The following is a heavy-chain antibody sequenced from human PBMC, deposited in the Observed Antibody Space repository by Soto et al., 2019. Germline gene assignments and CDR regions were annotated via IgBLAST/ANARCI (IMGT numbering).Heavy chain of an antibody. J-gene: IGHJ4*02. D-gene: IGHD3-16*02. Sequence: GGSLRLSCASSGFTFSAFAMSWVRQAPGKGLEWVSVIGAGGGTTYYADSVKGRFTISRDNSKNTLYLRMNSLRAEDTAVYYCAKDVSLGLSLLYFDYWGQGTLVTVSS. V-gene: IGHV3-23*01. CDR1: GFTFSAFA. CDR3: AKDVSLGLSLLYFDY. CDR2: IGAGGGTT.